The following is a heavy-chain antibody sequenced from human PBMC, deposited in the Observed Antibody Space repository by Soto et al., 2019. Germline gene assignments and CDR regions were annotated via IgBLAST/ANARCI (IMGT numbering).Heavy chain of an antibody. D-gene: IGHD6-6*01. V-gene: IGHV3-23*01. CDR1: GFTVNSYA. CDR2: VSGLGATT. CDR3: AKISQYSRSYYFTS. Sequence: GSLLLPCAAYGFTVNSYAMSWVRQAPGKGLEWVSGVSGLGATTHYADSVQGRFTISRDNSRNTLYLQMNSLRAEDTAVYYCAKISQYSRSYYFTSWGQGTLVTVSS. J-gene: IGHJ4*02.